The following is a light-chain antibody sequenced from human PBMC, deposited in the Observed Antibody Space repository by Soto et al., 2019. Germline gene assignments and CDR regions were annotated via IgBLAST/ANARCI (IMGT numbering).Light chain of an antibody. CDR2: DAT. J-gene: IGKJ4*01. CDR1: QRVSNNF. CDR3: QQYGISPLT. Sequence: VVLTQFPGTLSFSPGETATLSCGASQRVSNNFLGWYQQKPGLPPRLLIYDATSRANGIPERFSGRGSGTHFTLTISRLEPEDFAVYFCQQYGISPLTFVGGTKVDIK. V-gene: IGKV3D-20*01.